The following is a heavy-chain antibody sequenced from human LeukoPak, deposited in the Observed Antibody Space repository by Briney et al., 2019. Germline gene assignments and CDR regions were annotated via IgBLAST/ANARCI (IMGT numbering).Heavy chain of an antibody. D-gene: IGHD2-15*01. CDR3: ANHAVVVAATPDY. V-gene: IGHV3-23*01. CDR2: FSGSGGST. CDR1: GFTFSSSA. Sequence: GGSLRLSCTASGFTFSSSAMSWVRQAPGKGLEWVSSFSGSGGSTYYADSVKGRFTISRDNSKNTLYLQMNSLRAEDTAVYYCANHAVVVAATPDYWGQGTLVTVSS. J-gene: IGHJ4*02.